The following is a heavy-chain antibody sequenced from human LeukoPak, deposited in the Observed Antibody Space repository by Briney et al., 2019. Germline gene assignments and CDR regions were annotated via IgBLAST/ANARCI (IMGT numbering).Heavy chain of an antibody. J-gene: IGHJ1*01. Sequence: PSETLSLTCTVSGGSISSYYWSWIRQPPGKGLEWIGYIYYSGSTNYNPSLKSRVTISVDTSKNQFSLKLSSVTAADTAVYYCARDRVGYYDSSGYSPWGQGTLVTVSS. CDR1: GGSISSYY. D-gene: IGHD3-22*01. CDR3: ARDRVGYYDSSGYSP. V-gene: IGHV4-59*01. CDR2: IYYSGST.